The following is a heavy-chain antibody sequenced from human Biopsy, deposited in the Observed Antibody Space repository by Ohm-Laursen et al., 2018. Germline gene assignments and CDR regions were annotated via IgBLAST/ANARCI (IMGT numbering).Heavy chain of an antibody. CDR2: IFNSANT. CDR1: GVSINGGRYY. Sequence: TLSLTYTVSGVSINGGRYYWNWIRHHPGKGLEWIGNIFNSANTYYNPSLKNLITISGDTSKNQFYLKLNSVTAADTAMYYCARGDYFDSNGYFWFDPWGQGTLVTVSS. CDR3: ARGDYFDSNGYFWFDP. J-gene: IGHJ5*02. V-gene: IGHV4-31*01. D-gene: IGHD3-22*01.